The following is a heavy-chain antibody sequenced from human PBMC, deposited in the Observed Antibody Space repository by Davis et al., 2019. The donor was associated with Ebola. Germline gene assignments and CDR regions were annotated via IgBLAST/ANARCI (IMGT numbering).Heavy chain of an antibody. D-gene: IGHD6-13*01. Sequence: GESLKISCAASGFTFSTYGMSWVRQAPGTGLEWVSGISGSGGSTYYADSVKGRFTISRDNSKNTVYLQMNSLRVEDTAVYYCAKGSGLAAGVGAFDMWGQGTMVTVS. J-gene: IGHJ3*02. V-gene: IGHV3-23*01. CDR1: GFTFSTYG. CDR2: ISGSGGST. CDR3: AKGSGLAAGVGAFDM.